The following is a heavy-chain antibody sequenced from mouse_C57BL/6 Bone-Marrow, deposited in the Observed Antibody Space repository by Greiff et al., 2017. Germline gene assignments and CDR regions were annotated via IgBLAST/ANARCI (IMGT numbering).Heavy chain of an antibody. CDR3: ARDDYYGSSFDY. CDR1: GYTFTSYW. D-gene: IGHD1-1*01. Sequence: VQLQQPGAELVKPGASVKLSCKASGYTFTSYWMHWVKQRPGQGLEWIGMIHPNSGSTNYNEKFKSKATLTVDKSSSTAYMQLSSLTSEDSAVYYCARDDYYGSSFDYWGQGTTLTVSS. CDR2: IHPNSGST. V-gene: IGHV1-64*01. J-gene: IGHJ2*01.